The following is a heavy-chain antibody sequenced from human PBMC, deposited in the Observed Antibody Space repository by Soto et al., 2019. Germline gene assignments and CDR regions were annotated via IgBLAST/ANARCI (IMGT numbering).Heavy chain of an antibody. Sequence: EVQLVESGGGLVQPGGSLRLSCVASGVTFSSSEMYWVRQAPGKGLEWVSYIHPAGQPIFFADSVKGRFTITRDNAKKSGYLQMNSLRAEDTAVYYCARRGSTWGQGTMVTVSS. V-gene: IGHV3-48*03. CDR3: ARRGST. CDR2: IHPAGQPI. J-gene: IGHJ3*01. CDR1: GVTFSSSE. D-gene: IGHD2-2*01.